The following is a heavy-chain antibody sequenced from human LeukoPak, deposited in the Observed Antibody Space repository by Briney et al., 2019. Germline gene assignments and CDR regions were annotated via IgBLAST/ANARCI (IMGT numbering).Heavy chain of an antibody. D-gene: IGHD3-22*01. CDR2: ISAYNGNT. CDR1: GGTFSSCA. V-gene: IGHV1-18*01. J-gene: IGHJ4*02. CDR3: ARVEWSSGSGFTLDY. Sequence: ASVKVSFRASGGTFSSCAISWVRQAPGQGLEWMGWISAYNGNTNYAQRLQGRVTMTTDTSTSTAYMELRSLRSDDTAVYYCARVEWSSGSGFTLDYWGQGTLVTVSS.